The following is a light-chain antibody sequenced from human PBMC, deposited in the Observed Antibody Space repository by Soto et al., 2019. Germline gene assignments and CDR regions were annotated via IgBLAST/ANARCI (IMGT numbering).Light chain of an antibody. CDR2: DVS. V-gene: IGLV2-14*01. CDR3: SSYTSGSTLVV. J-gene: IGLJ2*01. Sequence: QSALTQPASVSGSPGQSITISCTGTSSDVGGYNYVSWYQQPPGKAPKLMIYDVSNRPSGVSNRFAGSKSGNTASLTISGLQAEDEADYYCSSYTSGSTLVVFGGGTKVTVL. CDR1: SSDVGGYNY.